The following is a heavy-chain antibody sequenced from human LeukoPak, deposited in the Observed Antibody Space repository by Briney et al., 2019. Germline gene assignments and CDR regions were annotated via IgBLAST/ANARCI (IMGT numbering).Heavy chain of an antibody. D-gene: IGHD3-22*01. CDR3: ARLPDYYDSSGVSGVTGLFDY. V-gene: IGHV5-51*01. CDR1: GYSFTSYW. CDR2: GYPGDSDP. Sequence: GESLKISCNGSGYSFTSYWIGWVRQLPGKGLEWIGIGYPGDSDPRYSPFFQGQVTISVDKSINTAYLQWSSLKASDTATYYCARLPDYYDSSGVSGVTGLFDYWGQGTLVTVSS. J-gene: IGHJ4*02.